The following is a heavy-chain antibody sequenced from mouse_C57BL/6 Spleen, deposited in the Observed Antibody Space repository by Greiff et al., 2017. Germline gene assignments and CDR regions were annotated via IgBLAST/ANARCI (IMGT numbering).Heavy chain of an antibody. Sequence: EVQLVESGGGLVQPGGSLSLSCAASGFTFTGYYMSWVRQPPGKALEWLGFIRNKASGYKTEYNASVKGRFTIYRDNSQSILYLQVNTLRAEDSATYYCARQLGLDYWGQGTTLTVSA. D-gene: IGHD4-1*02. CDR3: ARQLGLDY. CDR2: IRNKASGYKT. V-gene: IGHV7-3*01. J-gene: IGHJ2*01. CDR1: GFTFTGYY.